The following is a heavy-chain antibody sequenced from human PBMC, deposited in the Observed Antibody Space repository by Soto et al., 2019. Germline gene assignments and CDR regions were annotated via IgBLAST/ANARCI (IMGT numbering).Heavy chain of an antibody. V-gene: IGHV1-8*01. CDR1: GYTFTSYD. J-gene: IGHJ5*02. CDR3: ASGRWVGASGWYIWFDP. D-gene: IGHD6-19*01. Sequence: ASVKVSCKASGYTFTSYDINWVRQATGQGLEWMGWMNPNSGNTGYAQKFQGRVTMTRNNSISTAYMELSSLRSEDTAVYYCASGRWVGASGWYIWFDPWGQGTLVTVSS. CDR2: MNPNSGNT.